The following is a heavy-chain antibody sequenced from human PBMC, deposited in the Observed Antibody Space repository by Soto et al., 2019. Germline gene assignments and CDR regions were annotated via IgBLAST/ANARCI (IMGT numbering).Heavy chain of an antibody. CDR1: GGSISSYY. V-gene: IGHV4-59*01. D-gene: IGHD6-13*01. J-gene: IGHJ4*02. Sequence: SETLSLTCTVSGGSISSYYWSWIRQPPGKGLEWIGYIYYSGSTNYNPSLKSRVTISVDTSKNQFSLKLSSVTAADTAVYYCARSRDRVYFDYWGQGTLVTVSS. CDR2: IYYSGST. CDR3: ARSRDRVYFDY.